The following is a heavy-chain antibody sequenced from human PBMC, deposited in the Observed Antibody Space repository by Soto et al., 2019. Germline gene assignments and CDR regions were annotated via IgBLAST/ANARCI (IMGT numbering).Heavy chain of an antibody. Sequence: SETLSLTCTVSGGSISSYYWSWIRQPPGKGLEWIGYIYYSGSTNYNPSLKSRVTISVDTSKNQFSLKLSSVTAADTAVYYCARYFLPAAAIMDINVAAFDIWGQGTMVTVSS. CDR3: ARYFLPAAAIMDINVAAFDI. CDR2: IYYSGST. J-gene: IGHJ3*02. V-gene: IGHV4-59*01. D-gene: IGHD2-2*01. CDR1: GGSISSYY.